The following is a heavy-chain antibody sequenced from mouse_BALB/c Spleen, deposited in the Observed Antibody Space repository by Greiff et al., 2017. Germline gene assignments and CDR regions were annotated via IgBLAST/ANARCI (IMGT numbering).Heavy chain of an antibody. J-gene: IGHJ4*01. CDR1: GYTFTSYW. V-gene: IGHV1S81*02. Sequence: VQLQQPGAELVKPGASVKLSCKASGYTFTSYWMHWVKQRPGQGLEWIGEINPSNGRTNYNEKFKSKATLTVDKSSSTAYLQLSSLTSEDSAVYYCARGGLRCCAMDYWGQGTSVTVSS. D-gene: IGHD3-3*01. CDR3: ARGGLRCCAMDY. CDR2: INPSNGRT.